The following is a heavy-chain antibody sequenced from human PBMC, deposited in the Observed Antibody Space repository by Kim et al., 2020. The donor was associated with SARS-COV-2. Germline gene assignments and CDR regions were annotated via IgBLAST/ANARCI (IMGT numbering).Heavy chain of an antibody. Sequence: SETLSLTCAVQRGSLSDYYWSWIRQPPGKGLEWIGEINHSGSTTYNPSLKSRVTISVDTSKTQFSLKMSSVTAADTAVYYCARLYNGSTFSWLDPWGQGTLVTVSS. CDR2: INHSGST. D-gene: IGHD1-1*01. V-gene: IGHV4-34*01. J-gene: IGHJ5*02. CDR3: ARLYNGSTFSWLDP. CDR1: RGSLSDYY.